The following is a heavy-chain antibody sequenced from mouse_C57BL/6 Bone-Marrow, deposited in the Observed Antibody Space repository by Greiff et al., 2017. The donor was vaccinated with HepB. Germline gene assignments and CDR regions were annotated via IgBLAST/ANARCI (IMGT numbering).Heavy chain of an antibody. CDR2: IHPNSGSN. CDR3: ARYPPYYSNPFGY. J-gene: IGHJ2*01. Sequence: QVQLKQPGAELVKPGASVKLSCKASGYTFTSYWMHWVKQRPGQGLEWIGMIHPNSGSNNYNEKFTSKATLTVDKSSSTAYMQLSSLTSEDSAVYYCARYPPYYSNPFGYWGQGTTLTVAS. CDR1: GYTFTSYW. D-gene: IGHD2-5*01. V-gene: IGHV1-64*01.